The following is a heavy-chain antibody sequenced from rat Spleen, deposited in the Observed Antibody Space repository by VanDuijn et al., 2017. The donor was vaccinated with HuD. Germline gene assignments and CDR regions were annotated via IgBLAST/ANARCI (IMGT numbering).Heavy chain of an antibody. J-gene: IGHJ2*01. CDR2: ITNTGGST. D-gene: IGHD1-1*01. Sequence: EVQLVESGGDLVQPGRSLKLSCAASGFTFSNFGMAWVRQSPKKGLEWVASITNTGGSTYYPDSVKGRFTISRDNAKSTLYLQMNSLRSEDTATYYCTRDDSGALYYFDYWGQGVMVTVSS. V-gene: IGHV5-29*01. CDR1: GFTFSNFG. CDR3: TRDDSGALYYFDY.